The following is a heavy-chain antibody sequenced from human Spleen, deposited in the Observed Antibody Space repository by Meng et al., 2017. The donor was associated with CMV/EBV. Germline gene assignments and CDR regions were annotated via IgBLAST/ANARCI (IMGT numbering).Heavy chain of an antibody. CDR3: ARCQEQQGFDY. CDR2: INHSGST. D-gene: IGHD1-26*01. J-gene: IGHJ4*02. Sequence: QMHVQPWGPGLWQPSETSCLSRAACGSSFSGYYWSWRRPPRGKVLGWMCEINHSGSTNYNPSLKSRVTISVATSKNQFSLKLSSVTAADTAVYYCARCQEQQGFDYWGQGTLVTVSS. V-gene: IGHV4-34*01. CDR1: GSSFSGYY.